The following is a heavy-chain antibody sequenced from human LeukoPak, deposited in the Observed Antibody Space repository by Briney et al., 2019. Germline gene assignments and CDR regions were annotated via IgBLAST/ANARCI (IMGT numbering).Heavy chain of an antibody. D-gene: IGHD6-25*01. CDR1: GGSISDYY. CDR2: IYYTGST. Sequence: SETLSLTCTVSGGSISDYYCNWCRQPPGKGVVGWVYIYYTGSTNYNASLKSPVTISVDTSNTQFSLALSSVTAAHTAVYYCAAYSSGWRYGMDVWGQGPTVIVSS. J-gene: IGHJ6*02. CDR3: AAYSSGWRYGMDV. V-gene: IGHV4-59*01.